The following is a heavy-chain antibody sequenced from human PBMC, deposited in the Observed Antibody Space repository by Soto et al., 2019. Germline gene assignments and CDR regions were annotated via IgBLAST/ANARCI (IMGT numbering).Heavy chain of an antibody. CDR2: INTNTGNP. Sequence: GASVKVSCKAPGETFRRDVISWVRQAPGQGLEWMGWINTNTGNPTYAQGFTGRFVFSLDTSVSTAYLQICSLKAEDTAVYYCASGGHYDFWSGYYPATWWFDPWGQGNLVTVSS. D-gene: IGHD3-3*01. CDR1: GETFRRDV. J-gene: IGHJ5*02. CDR3: ASGGHYDFWSGYYPATWWFDP. V-gene: IGHV7-4-1*01.